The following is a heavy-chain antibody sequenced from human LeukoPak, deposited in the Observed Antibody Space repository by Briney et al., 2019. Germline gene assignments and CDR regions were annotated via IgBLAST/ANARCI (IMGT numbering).Heavy chain of an antibody. CDR3: AKAPVTTCSGAYCYPFDY. CDR1: GFTFSSYA. V-gene: IGHV3-23*01. J-gene: IGHJ4*02. CDR2: ISGSGGST. Sequence: GGSLRLSCAASGFTFSSYAMSWVRQAPGKGLEWVSAISGSGGSTYYADSVKGRFTISRDNSKNTLYLQMNSLRAEDTAVYYCAKAPVTTCSGAYCYPFDYWGQGTLVTVSS. D-gene: IGHD2-21*01.